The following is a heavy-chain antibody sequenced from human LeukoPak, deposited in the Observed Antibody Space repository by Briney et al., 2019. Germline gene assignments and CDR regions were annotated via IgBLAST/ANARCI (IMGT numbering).Heavy chain of an antibody. D-gene: IGHD2-2*01. CDR2: IYSGGST. J-gene: IGHJ4*02. CDR1: GFTVSSNY. CDR3: ARAYCSSTSCLGHLYYFDY. Sequence: GSLRLSCAASGFTVSSNYMSWLRQAPGKGLEWVSVIYSGGSTYYADSVKGRFTISRDNSKNTLYLQMNSLRAEDTAVYYCARAYCSSTSCLGHLYYFDYWGQGTLVTVSS. V-gene: IGHV3-53*01.